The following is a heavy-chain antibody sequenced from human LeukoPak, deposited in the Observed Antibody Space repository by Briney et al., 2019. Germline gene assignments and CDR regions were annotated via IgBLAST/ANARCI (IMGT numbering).Heavy chain of an antibody. D-gene: IGHD2-2*01. V-gene: IGHV7-4-1*02. CDR3: ARDLIVVVPAARETHTVHWFDP. J-gene: IGHJ5*02. CDR1: GYTFTSYA. CDR2: INTNTGNP. Sequence: GASVKVSCKASGYTFTSYAMNWVRQAPGQGLEWMGWINTNTGNPTYAQGFTGRFVFSLDTSVSTAYLQISSLKAEDTAVYYCARDLIVVVPAARETHTVHWFDPWGQGTLVTVSS.